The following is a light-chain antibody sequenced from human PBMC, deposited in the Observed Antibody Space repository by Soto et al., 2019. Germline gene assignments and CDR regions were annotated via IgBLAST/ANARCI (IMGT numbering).Light chain of an antibody. V-gene: IGKV3-11*01. CDR2: DAS. CDR1: QSVRSNY. J-gene: IGKJ5*01. Sequence: IVLTQSPCTLSLSPGERSTFSCRSGQSVRSNYLAWXQQXPRXAPXXLIHDASYRATGIPARLSGSGSGTDFTLTISSLEPEDFAVYYCQQRSDWPSFGQGTRLEIK. CDR3: QQRSDWPS.